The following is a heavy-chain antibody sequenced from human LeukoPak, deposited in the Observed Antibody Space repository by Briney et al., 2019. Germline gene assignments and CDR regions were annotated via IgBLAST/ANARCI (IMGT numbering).Heavy chain of an antibody. J-gene: IGHJ4*02. Sequence: GSLRLSCAASGFTFSSFAMTWVRQAPGRRLEWVSGISVTGNVTYYIDSVKDRFTISRDDSKSVLYLQMDSLRADDTAVYYCVKDRIRGDSFWGQGTLVSVSS. CDR2: ISVTGNVT. CDR1: GFTFSSFA. V-gene: IGHV3-23*01. D-gene: IGHD3-16*01. CDR3: VKDRIRGDSF.